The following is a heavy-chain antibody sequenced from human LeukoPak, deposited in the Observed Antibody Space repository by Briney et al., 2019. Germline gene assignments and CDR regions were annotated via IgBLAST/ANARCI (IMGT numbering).Heavy chain of an antibody. Sequence: SETLSLTCTVSGGSISNYYWNWIRQPPGKGLEWIGYIYYSGSTNYNPSLKSRVTISVDTSKNQFSLKLSSVTAADTAVYYCARGFSVAWFDPWGQGTLVTVSS. CDR1: GGSISNYY. CDR2: IYYSGST. CDR3: ARGFSVAWFDP. J-gene: IGHJ5*02. V-gene: IGHV4-59*01.